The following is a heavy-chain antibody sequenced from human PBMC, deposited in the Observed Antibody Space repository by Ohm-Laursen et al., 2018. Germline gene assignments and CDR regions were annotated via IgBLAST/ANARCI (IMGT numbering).Heavy chain of an antibody. CDR3: ARVGFWSGYYPGGDDWFDP. Sequence: SLRLSCAASGFTFSSYSMNWVRQAPGKGLEWDSSISSSSSYIYYADSVKGRFTISRDNAKNSLYLQMNSLRAEDTAVYYCARVGFWSGYYPGGDDWFDPWGQGTLVTVSS. D-gene: IGHD3-3*01. J-gene: IGHJ5*02. V-gene: IGHV3-21*04. CDR2: ISSSSSYI. CDR1: GFTFSSYS.